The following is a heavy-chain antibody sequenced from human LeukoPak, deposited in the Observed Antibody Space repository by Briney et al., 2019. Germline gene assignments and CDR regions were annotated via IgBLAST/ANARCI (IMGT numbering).Heavy chain of an antibody. CDR1: GFTFSSYA. D-gene: IGHD3-10*01. J-gene: IGHJ4*02. V-gene: IGHV3-23*01. CDR2: ISGSGLTT. Sequence: PGGSLRLSCAASGFTFSSYAMTWVRQAPGKGLDWVSDISGSGLTTNYADSVKGRFTIFRDNSKNTLFLEMSSLRADDTAVYYCAKDSSYGSGNYYNDHWGQGTLVTVSS. CDR3: AKDSSYGSGNYYNDH.